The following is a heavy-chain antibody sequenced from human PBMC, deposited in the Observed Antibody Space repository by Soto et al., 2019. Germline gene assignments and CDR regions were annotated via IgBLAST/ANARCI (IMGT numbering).Heavy chain of an antibody. V-gene: IGHV4-34*01. CDR2: INHSGST. CDR1: GGSFSSYY. CDR3: ARDRRYSSRTRWFDP. J-gene: IGHJ5*02. D-gene: IGHD6-13*01. Sequence: SETLSLTCAVYGGSFSSYYWSWIRQPPGKGLEWIGEINHSGSTNYNPSLKSRVTISVDTSKNQFSLKLSSVTAADTAVYYCARDRRYSSRTRWFDPWGQGTLVTVSS.